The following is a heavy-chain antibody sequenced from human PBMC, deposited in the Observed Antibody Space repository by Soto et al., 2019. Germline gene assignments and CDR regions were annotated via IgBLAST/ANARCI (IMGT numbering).Heavy chain of an antibody. CDR2: ISAYNGNT. D-gene: IGHD2-15*01. CDR1: GYTFTSYG. CDR3: ATDCSGGSCYSFFGY. J-gene: IGHJ4*02. Sequence: ASVKVSCKASGYTFTSYGISWVRQAPGQGLEWMGWISAYNGNTNYAQKFQGRVTMTEDTSTDTAYMELSSLRSEDTAVYYCATDCSGGSCYSFFGYWGQGTLVTVSS. V-gene: IGHV1-18*01.